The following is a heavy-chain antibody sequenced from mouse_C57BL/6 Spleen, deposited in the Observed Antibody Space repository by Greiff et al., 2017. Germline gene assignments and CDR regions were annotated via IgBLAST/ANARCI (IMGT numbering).Heavy chain of an antibody. CDR2: ISYDGSN. Sequence: EVKLLESGPGLVKPSQSLSLTCSVTGYSITSGYYWNWIRQFPGNKLEWMGYISYDGSNNYNPSLKNRISITRDTSKNQFFLKLNSVTTEDTATYYCARDWEGSGREGFDYWGQGTTLTVSS. CDR1: GYSITSGYY. D-gene: IGHD4-1*01. J-gene: IGHJ2*01. V-gene: IGHV3-6*01. CDR3: ARDWEGSGREGFDY.